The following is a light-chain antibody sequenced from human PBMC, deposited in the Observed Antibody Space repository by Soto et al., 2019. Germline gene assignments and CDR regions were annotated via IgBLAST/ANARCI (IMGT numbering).Light chain of an antibody. J-gene: IGKJ1*01. CDR3: HQYDNWPRT. CDR2: GAS. V-gene: IGKV3-15*01. CDR1: QSVSNN. Sequence: EIVMTQSPATLSVSPGERATLSCRASQSVSNNLAWYQQKPGQAPRLLIYGASTRATGIPASFSGSGSGAEFTLTISSLQSEDFAIYYCHQYDNWPRTFGPGTKVEIK.